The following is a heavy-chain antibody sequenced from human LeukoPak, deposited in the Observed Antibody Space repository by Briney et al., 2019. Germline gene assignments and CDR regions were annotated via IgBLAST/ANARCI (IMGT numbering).Heavy chain of an antibody. CDR2: IKQDGSEK. D-gene: IGHD3-22*01. CDR1: GFTFSSYW. J-gene: IGHJ4*02. Sequence: GGSLRLSCAASGFTFSSYWMSWVRQAPGKGLEWVANIKQDGSEKYYVDSVKGRFTISRDNAKNSLYLQMNSLRAEDTAVYYCARASYDSSGYYADYWGQGTLVTVSS. CDR3: ARASYDSSGYYADY. V-gene: IGHV3-7*01.